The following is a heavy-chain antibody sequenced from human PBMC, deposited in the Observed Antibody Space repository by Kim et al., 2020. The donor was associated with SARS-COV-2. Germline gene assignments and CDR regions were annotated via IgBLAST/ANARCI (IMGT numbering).Heavy chain of an antibody. CDR2: ISASGSNT. CDR1: GFSFSSSA. CDR3: ARENAEAGSGSAIDY. J-gene: IGHJ4*01. V-gene: IGHV3-23*01. D-gene: IGHD2-15*01. Sequence: GGSLRLSCAASGFSFSSSAMSWVRQAPVKGLEWVSAISASGSNTYYADSVKGRFTVSRDNSKNTLYLQLNSLRADDTAVYYCARENAEAGSGSAIDYWG.